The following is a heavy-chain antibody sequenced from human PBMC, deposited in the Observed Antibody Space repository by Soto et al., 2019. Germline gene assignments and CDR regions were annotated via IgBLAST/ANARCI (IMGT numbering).Heavy chain of an antibody. J-gene: IGHJ5*02. CDR2: IYYSGST. Sequence: QVQLQESGPGLVKPSETLSLTCTVSGDSISSYYWSWIRQPPGKGLEWIGYIYYSGSTTYNPSLKSRVTISVDPSKNQFYLKLSSVTAADTAVYYCARCTQPNNWFDPWGQGTLVTVSS. D-gene: IGHD2-2*01. CDR3: ARCTQPNNWFDP. V-gene: IGHV4-59*01. CDR1: GDSISSYY.